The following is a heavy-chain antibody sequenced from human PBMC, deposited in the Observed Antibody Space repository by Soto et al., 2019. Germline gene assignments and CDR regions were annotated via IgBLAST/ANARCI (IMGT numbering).Heavy chain of an antibody. Sequence: QVQLQESGPGLVKPSQTLSLTCTVSGGSISSGDYYWSWIRQPPGKGLEWIGYIYYSGSTNYNPSLKSRVTISVDTSKNQFSLKLSSVTAADTAVYYCARGRDYMGHWFDPWGQGTLVTVSS. D-gene: IGHD4-4*01. CDR3: ARGRDYMGHWFDP. CDR1: GGSISSGDYY. V-gene: IGHV4-30-4*01. CDR2: IYYSGST. J-gene: IGHJ5*02.